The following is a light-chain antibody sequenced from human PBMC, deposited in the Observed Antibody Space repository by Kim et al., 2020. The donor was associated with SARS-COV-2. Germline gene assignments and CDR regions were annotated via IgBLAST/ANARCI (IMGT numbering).Light chain of an antibody. V-gene: IGKV3-15*01. J-gene: IGKJ2*01. CDR3: QQYNNWRT. CDR2: GAS. CDR1: QVFGSN. Sequence: VFPGGSPTLSLQARQVFGSNLAWYQQKPGPAPRLLIYGASTRATGIPARFSGRWSGTEFTLTISSLQSEDFAVYYCQQYNNWRTFGQGTKLEI.